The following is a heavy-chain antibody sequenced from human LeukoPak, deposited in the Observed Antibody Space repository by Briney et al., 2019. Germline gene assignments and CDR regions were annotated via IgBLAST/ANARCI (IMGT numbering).Heavy chain of an antibody. CDR1: GLTFSSYG. CDR2: IKQDGSEK. Sequence: PGGSLRLSCAASGLTFSSYGMSWVRQAPGKGLEGVANIKQDGSEKYYVDSVKGRFTISRDNAKNSLYLQMNSLRAEDTAVYYCARDPVVGIVVVPAAIEGVGYWGQGTLVTVSS. CDR3: ARDPVVGIVVVPAAIEGVGY. D-gene: IGHD2-2*01. V-gene: IGHV3-7*03. J-gene: IGHJ4*02.